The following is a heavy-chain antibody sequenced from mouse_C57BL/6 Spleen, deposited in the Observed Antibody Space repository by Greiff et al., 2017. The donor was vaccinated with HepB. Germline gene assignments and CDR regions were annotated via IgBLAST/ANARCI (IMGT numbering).Heavy chain of an antibody. Sequence: EVQRVESGPELVKPGDSVKISCKASGYSFTGYFMNWVMQSHGKSLEWIGRINPYNGDTFYNQKFKGKATLTVDNSSSTAHMELRSLTSEDSAVYYCARQDYYGSSYWGQGTTLTVSS. CDR3: ARQDYYGSSY. V-gene: IGHV1-20*01. D-gene: IGHD1-1*01. CDR1: GYSFTGYF. CDR2: INPYNGDT. J-gene: IGHJ2*01.